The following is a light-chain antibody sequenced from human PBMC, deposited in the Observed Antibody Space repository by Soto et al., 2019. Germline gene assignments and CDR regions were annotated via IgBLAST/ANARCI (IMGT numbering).Light chain of an antibody. CDR2: AAS. CDR1: QAISNW. V-gene: IGKV1-12*01. J-gene: IGKJ4*01. Sequence: DIQMTQSPSSVSASIGDRVTITCRASQAISNWLAWYQQKPGKAPNVLIYAASTLQSGVPSRFSGSGSGTDFRLTISSLQPEDFATYYCQQTNGFPLAFGDGTKVEIK. CDR3: QQTNGFPLA.